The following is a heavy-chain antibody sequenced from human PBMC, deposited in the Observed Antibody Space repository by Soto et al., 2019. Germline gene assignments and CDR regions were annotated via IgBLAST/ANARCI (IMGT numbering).Heavy chain of an antibody. CDR1: GGTFSSYA. V-gene: IGHV1-69*13. CDR2: IIPIFGTA. D-gene: IGHD5-12*01. CDR3: ARVGTYSGYERHYYYYYCMDV. Sequence: SVKVSCKASGGTFSSYAISWVRQAPGQGLEWMGGIIPIFGTANYAQKFQGRVTITADESTSTAYMELSSLRTEDTAVYYCARVGTYSGYERHYYYYYCMDVWGQGTTVTVSS. J-gene: IGHJ6*02.